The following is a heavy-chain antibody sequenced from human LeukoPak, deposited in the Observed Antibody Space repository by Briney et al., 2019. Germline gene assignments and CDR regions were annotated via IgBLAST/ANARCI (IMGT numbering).Heavy chain of an antibody. CDR2: INHSGST. V-gene: IGHV4-34*01. CDR3: ARGAMDYYGSGSYSDPYNWFDP. CDR1: GGSFSGYY. Sequence: QTSETLSLTCAVYGGSFSGYYWSWIRQPPGKGLEWIGEINHSGSTNYNPSLKSRVTISVDTSKNQFSLKLSSVTAADTAVYYCARGAMDYYGSGSYSDPYNWFDPWGQGTLVTVSS. D-gene: IGHD3-10*01. J-gene: IGHJ5*02.